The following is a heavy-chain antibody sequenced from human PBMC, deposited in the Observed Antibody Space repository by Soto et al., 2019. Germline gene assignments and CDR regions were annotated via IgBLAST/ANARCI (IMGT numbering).Heavy chain of an antibody. D-gene: IGHD3-9*01. J-gene: IGHJ6*02. Sequence: PGGSLRLSCAASGFTFSNYVMSWVRQAPGKGLEWVSVITASGGTTHYADSVKGRFTISRDNSKNTLYLHMISLRAEDTAVYYCARGKASVDFYYYYGMDVWGQGSPVTVSS. CDR1: GFTFSNYV. CDR3: ARGKASVDFYYYYGMDV. CDR2: ITASGGTT. V-gene: IGHV3-23*01.